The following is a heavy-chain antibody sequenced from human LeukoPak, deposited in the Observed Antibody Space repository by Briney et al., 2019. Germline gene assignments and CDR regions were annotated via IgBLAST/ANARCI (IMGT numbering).Heavy chain of an antibody. CDR3: AREGTVTNWFDP. Sequence: SETLSLTCTVSGGSISSGSYYWSSIRQPAGKGLEWIGRIYTSGSTNYNPSLKSRVTISVDTSKNQFSLKLSSVTAADTAVYYCAREGTVTNWFDPWGQGTLVTVSS. V-gene: IGHV4-61*02. CDR2: IYTSGST. CDR1: GGSISSGSYY. J-gene: IGHJ5*02. D-gene: IGHD4-11*01.